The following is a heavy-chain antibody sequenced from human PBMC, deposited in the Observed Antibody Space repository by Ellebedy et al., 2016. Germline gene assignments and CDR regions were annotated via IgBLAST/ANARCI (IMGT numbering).Heavy chain of an antibody. J-gene: IGHJ4*02. V-gene: IGHV3-23*01. CDR1: GFTFSNYA. CDR2: FSGSVKTT. CDR3: AKATLGTCSGAKCYYFDY. D-gene: IGHD2-15*01. Sequence: GESLKISCAASGFTFSNYAMSWLRQAPGKRLEWVSSFSGSVKTTYTAASVKGRFIFSRDSSRNTLYLQMNSLRAEDTALYYCAKATLGTCSGAKCYYFDYWGRGTPVTVSS.